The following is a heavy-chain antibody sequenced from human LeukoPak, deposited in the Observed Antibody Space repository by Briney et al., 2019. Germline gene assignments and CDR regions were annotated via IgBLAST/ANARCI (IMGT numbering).Heavy chain of an antibody. CDR1: GFTFSSYG. Sequence: PGRSLRLSCAASGFTFSSYGMHWVRQAPGKGLEWVAVISYDGSNKYYADSVKGRFTISRDNSKNTLYLQMNSLRAEDTAVYYCAKLPAEEYYDFWSGHQGWFDPWGQGTLVTVSS. J-gene: IGHJ5*02. V-gene: IGHV3-30*18. D-gene: IGHD3-3*01. CDR3: AKLPAEEYYDFWSGHQGWFDP. CDR2: ISYDGSNK.